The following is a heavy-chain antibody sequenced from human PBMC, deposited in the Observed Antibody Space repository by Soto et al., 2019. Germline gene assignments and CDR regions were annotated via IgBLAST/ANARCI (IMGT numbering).Heavy chain of an antibody. V-gene: IGHV3-9*01. CDR3: AKDNYSGQRGYYGMDV. CDR1: GFTFDDYA. J-gene: IGHJ6*02. Sequence: EVQLVESGGGLVQPGRSLRLSCAASGFTFDDYAMHWVRQAPGKGLEWVSGISWNSGSIGYADSVKGRFTISRDNAKNSLYLQMNSLRAEDTALYYCAKDNYSGQRGYYGMDVWGQGTTVTVSS. D-gene: IGHD4-4*01. CDR2: ISWNSGSI.